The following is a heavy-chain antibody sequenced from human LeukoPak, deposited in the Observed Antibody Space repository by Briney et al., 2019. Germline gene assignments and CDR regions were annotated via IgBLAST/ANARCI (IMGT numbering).Heavy chain of an antibody. D-gene: IGHD2-15*01. Sequence: GSSVKVSCKASGGTFSSYAISWVRQAPGQGLEWMGGIIPIFGTANYAQKFQGRVTITADESTSTAYMELRSLRSDDTAVYYCAREGYCSGGTCYSTMNWFDPWGQGTLVTVSS. CDR2: IIPIFGTA. J-gene: IGHJ5*02. CDR3: AREGYCSGGTCYSTMNWFDP. V-gene: IGHV1-69*01. CDR1: GGTFSSYA.